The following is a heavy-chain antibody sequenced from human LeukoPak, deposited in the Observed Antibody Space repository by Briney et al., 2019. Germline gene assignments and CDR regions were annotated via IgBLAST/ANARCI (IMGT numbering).Heavy chain of an antibody. V-gene: IGHV1-18*01. D-gene: IGHD3-10*01. CDR3: ARTVWFGELFTYYFDY. CDR2: ISAYNGNT. Sequence: ASVKVSCKASGYTFTSYGISWVRQAPGQGLEWMGWISAYNGNTNYAQKLQGRVTMTTDTSTSTAYMELRSLRSDDTAVYYCARTVWFGELFTYYFDYWGQGALVTVSS. CDR1: GYTFTSYG. J-gene: IGHJ4*02.